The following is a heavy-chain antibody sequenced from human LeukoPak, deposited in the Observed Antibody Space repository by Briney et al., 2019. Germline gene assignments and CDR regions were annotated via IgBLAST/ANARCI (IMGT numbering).Heavy chain of an antibody. CDR3: ARVIYSGWEGELSD. D-gene: IGHD6-19*01. Sequence: GGSLRLSCAASGFTSSGYWMHWVRQAPGKGLVWVSRINSDGSTTSYADSVMGRFTISRDNAKNTLYLQMNSLRAEDTAVYYCARVIYSGWEGELSDWGQGTLVTVSS. CDR1: GFTSSGYW. J-gene: IGHJ4*02. V-gene: IGHV3-74*01. CDR2: INSDGSTT.